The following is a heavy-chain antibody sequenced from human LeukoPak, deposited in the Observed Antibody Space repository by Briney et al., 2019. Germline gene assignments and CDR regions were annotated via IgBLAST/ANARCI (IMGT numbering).Heavy chain of an antibody. V-gene: IGHV6-1*01. CDR2: TYYRSKWSN. CDR1: GDSVSSNGAA. CDR3: ARGVSSWYFGY. Sequence: SQTLSLTCAISGDSVSSNGAAWHWVRQSPSRGLEWLGKTYYRSKWSNDFAISVKSRITINPDTSKNQFSLQLNSVTPEDTAVYFCARGVSSWYFGYWGQGTLVTVSS. D-gene: IGHD6-13*01. J-gene: IGHJ4*02.